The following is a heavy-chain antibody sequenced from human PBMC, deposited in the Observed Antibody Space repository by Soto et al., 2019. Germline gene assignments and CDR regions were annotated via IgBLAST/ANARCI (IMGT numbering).Heavy chain of an antibody. CDR1: VGSVRVYA. Sequence: GASVXVSFKSGVGSVRVYAIICFLQAPGQGLEWMGGIIPIFGTANYAQKFQGRVTITADESTSTAYMELSRLRSEDTAVYYCARDLREMDTIKLQHGMDVRGQRPTVT. CDR2: IIPIFGTA. D-gene: IGHD5-18*01. V-gene: IGHV1-69*01. J-gene: IGHJ6*01. CDR3: ARDLREMDTIKLQHGMDV.